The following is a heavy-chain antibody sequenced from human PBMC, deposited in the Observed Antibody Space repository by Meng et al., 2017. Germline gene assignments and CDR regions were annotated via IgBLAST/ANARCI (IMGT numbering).Heavy chain of an antibody. J-gene: IGHJ4*01. V-gene: IGHV3-48*03. CDR2: IHSSGRTV. D-gene: IGHD2-2*01. CDR1: GFTFSSYE. CDR3: ARYSVVCTLRADY. Sequence: GESLKISCAASGFTFSSYEMNWVRQAPGKGLEWISYIHSSGRTVEYADSVKGRFTTASDNAENSLYLQMNSLGVENTAVYYCARYSVVCTLRADYWGRGTLVTVSS.